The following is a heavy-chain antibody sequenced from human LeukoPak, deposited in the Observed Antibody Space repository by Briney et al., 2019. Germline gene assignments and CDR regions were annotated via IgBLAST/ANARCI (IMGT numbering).Heavy chain of an antibody. J-gene: IGHJ6*02. CDR3: GRGDSNYYYGMDV. CDR1: GYTFTTYY. CDR2: IKPSDGTT. Sequence: ASVKVSCKASGYTFTTYYIHWVRQAPGQGPEWMGLIKPSDGTTIYAHNFQGRVTMTRDTSTSTVYMELSSLRSEDTAVYYCGRGDSNYYYGMDVSGQGTTVTVS. D-gene: IGHD2-21*02. V-gene: IGHV1-46*01.